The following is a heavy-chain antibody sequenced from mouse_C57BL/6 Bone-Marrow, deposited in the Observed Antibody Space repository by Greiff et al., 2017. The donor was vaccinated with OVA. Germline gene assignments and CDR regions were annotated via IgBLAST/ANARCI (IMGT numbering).Heavy chain of an antibody. CDR2: IDPSDSYT. Sequence: VQLQQPGAELVMPGASVKLSCKASGYTFTSYWMHWVKQRPGQGLEWIGEIDPSDSYTNYNQKFTGKSTLTVDKSSCTAYMQLSRLTYEDSAVYYCARWGSNCRAWFAYWGQGTLVTVSA. CDR3: ARWGSNCRAWFAY. V-gene: IGHV1-69*01. CDR1: GYTFTSYW. J-gene: IGHJ3*01. D-gene: IGHD2-5*01.